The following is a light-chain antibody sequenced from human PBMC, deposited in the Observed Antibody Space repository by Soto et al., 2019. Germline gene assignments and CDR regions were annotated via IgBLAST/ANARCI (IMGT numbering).Light chain of an antibody. J-gene: IGLJ3*02. V-gene: IGLV2-11*01. CDR1: SSDVGDYNY. Sequence: QSALTQPRSVSGSPGQSVTISCTGTSSDVGDYNYVSWYQQYPGKAPKLVIYDVSKRPSGVPDRFSGSKSGNTASLTISGLQAEDEDDYYYCSFAGSYTFWVFGGGTKLTVL. CDR2: DVS. CDR3: CSFAGSYTFWV.